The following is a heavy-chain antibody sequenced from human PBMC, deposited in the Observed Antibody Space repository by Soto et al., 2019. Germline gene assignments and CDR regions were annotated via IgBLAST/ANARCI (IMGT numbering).Heavy chain of an antibody. CDR2: IYYSGST. Sequence: SETLSLTCTVSGGSISSGDYYWSWIRQPPGKGLEWIGYIYYSGSTYYNPSLKSRVTISVDTSKNQSSLKLSSVTAADTAVYYCARSGADQFDYWGQGTLVTVSS. CDR1: GGSISSGDYY. CDR3: ARSGADQFDY. D-gene: IGHD5-12*01. J-gene: IGHJ4*02. V-gene: IGHV4-30-4*01.